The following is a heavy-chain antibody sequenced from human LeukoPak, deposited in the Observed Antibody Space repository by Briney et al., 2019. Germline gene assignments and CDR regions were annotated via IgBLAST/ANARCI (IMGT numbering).Heavy chain of an antibody. Sequence: SETLSLTCTVSGGSISSGDYYWSWIRQPPGKGLEWIGYIYYSGSTYYNPSLKSRVTISVDTSKNQFSLKLSSVTAADTAVCYCARVVPAAIGAFDIWGQGTMVTVSS. V-gene: IGHV4-30-4*08. CDR2: IYYSGST. CDR3: ARVVPAAIGAFDI. J-gene: IGHJ3*02. CDR1: GGSISSGDYY. D-gene: IGHD2-2*02.